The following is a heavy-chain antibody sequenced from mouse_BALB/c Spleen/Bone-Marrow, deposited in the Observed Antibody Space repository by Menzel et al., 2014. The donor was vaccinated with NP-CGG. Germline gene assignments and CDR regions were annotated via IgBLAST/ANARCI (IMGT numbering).Heavy chain of an antibody. CDR2: IYPYGGDT. J-gene: IGHJ3*01. CDR3: ARRLVFRYWFAY. D-gene: IGHD2-14*01. V-gene: IGHV1S29*02. Sequence: VQLQQSGPELVKPGASVKISCKASGYTFTDYNMHWVKQSHGKSLEWIGYIYPYGGDTGYNQKFKSKATLTVDNSSSTAYMELRSLTSEDSAVYYCARRLVFRYWFAYWGQGTLVTVSA. CDR1: GYTFTDYN.